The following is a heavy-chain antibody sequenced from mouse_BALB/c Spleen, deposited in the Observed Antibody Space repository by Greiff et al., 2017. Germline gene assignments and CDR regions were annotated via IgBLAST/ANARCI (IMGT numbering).Heavy chain of an antibody. V-gene: IGHV3-2*02. J-gene: IGHJ2*01. CDR3: ARERSGTGFDY. CDR2: ISYSGST. Sequence: EVHLVESGPGLVKPSQSLSLTCTVTGYSITSDYAWNWIRQFPGNKLEWMGYISYSGSTSYNPSLKSRISITRDTSKNQFFLQLNSVTTEDTATYYCARERSGTGFDYWGQGTTLTVSS. D-gene: IGHD4-1*01. CDR1: GYSITSDYA.